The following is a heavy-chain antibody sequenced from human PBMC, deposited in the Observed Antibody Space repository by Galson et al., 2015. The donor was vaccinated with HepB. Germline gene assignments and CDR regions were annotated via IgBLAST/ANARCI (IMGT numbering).Heavy chain of an antibody. CDR1: GGSISSYY. D-gene: IGHD5-24*01. V-gene: IGHV4-59*08. CDR3: ARHAQGWLQGGLDY. Sequence: ETLSLTCTVSGGSISSYYWTWIRQPPGKGLEWIGYIYYNGITNYNPSLQSRVAISLDTSKNQFSLKLSSVTAADTAVYCCARHAQGWLQGGLDYWGQGTLVTVSS. J-gene: IGHJ4*02. CDR2: IYYNGIT.